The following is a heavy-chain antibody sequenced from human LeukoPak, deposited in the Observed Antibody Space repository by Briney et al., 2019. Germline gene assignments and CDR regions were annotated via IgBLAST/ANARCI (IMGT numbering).Heavy chain of an antibody. CDR1: GFAFRTYT. CDR3: ASGYDPIDY. V-gene: IGHV3-21*01. J-gene: IGHJ4*02. CDR2: VSTTSSYI. Sequence: GGSLRLSCAASGFAFRTYTMNWVRQAPGKGLEWVSSVSTTSSYIYYADSVKGRFTISRDNAKNSLYLQMNSLRAEDTAVYYCASGYDPIDYWGQGTLVTVSS. D-gene: IGHD5-12*01.